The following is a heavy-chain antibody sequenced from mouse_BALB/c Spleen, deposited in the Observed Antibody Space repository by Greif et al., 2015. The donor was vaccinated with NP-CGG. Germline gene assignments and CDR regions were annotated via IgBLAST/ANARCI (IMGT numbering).Heavy chain of an antibody. D-gene: IGHD1-1*01. J-gene: IGHJ2*01. CDR3: ARYYYYGSSYFDY. CDR2: ISYSGST. Sequence: EVKLVESGPGLVKPSQSLSLTCTVTGYSITSDYAWNWIRQFPGNKLEWMGYISYSGSTSYNPSLKSRISITRDTSKNQFFLQLNSVTTEDTATYYCARYYYYGSSYFDYWGQGTTLTVSS. V-gene: IGHV3-2*02. CDR1: GYSITSDYA.